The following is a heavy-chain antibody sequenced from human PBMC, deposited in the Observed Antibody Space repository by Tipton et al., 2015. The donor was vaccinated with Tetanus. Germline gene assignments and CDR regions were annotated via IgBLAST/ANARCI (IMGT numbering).Heavy chain of an antibody. CDR2: IPYDGSSK. J-gene: IGHJ4*02. V-gene: IGHV3-30*18. CDR1: GFTFSSFG. CDR3: GKQNGGRWVVDH. Sequence: SLRLSCEASGFTFSSFGMHWVRQAPGKGLEWVAVIPYDGSSKYYSDSVKGRFTVSRDNAKNSLYLQMNSLSADDTAVYYCGKQNGGRWVVDHWGQGTLVTVSS. D-gene: IGHD4-23*01.